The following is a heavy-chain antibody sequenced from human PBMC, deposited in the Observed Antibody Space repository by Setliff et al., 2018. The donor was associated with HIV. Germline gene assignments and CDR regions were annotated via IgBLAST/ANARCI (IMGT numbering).Heavy chain of an antibody. D-gene: IGHD3-3*01. Sequence: ASVKVSCKASGYTFTGYYMHWVRQAPGQGLERMGWINPNTGGTNFAQKFQGRVTMTRDTSISTAYMELSRLRSDDTAVYYCGRDPFWSGYDAFDIWGQGTMVTVSS. CDR2: INPNTGGT. CDR3: GRDPFWSGYDAFDI. J-gene: IGHJ3*02. V-gene: IGHV1-2*02. CDR1: GYTFTGYY.